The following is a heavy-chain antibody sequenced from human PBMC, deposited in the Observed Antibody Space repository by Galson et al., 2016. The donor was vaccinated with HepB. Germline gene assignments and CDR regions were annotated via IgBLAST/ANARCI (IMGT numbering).Heavy chain of an antibody. J-gene: IGHJ5*02. Sequence: SETLSLTCAVSGGSISSSNWWSWVRQPPGKGLEWIGSISYTGTTYYNPSLKSRATLSVDTSKNHFSLRLSSVTAEDTAVYYCARLYYDFWSGYPADPWGQGTLVTFSS. CDR2: ISYTGTT. CDR3: ARLYYDFWSGYPADP. CDR1: GGSISSSNW. D-gene: IGHD3-3*01. V-gene: IGHV4-39*02.